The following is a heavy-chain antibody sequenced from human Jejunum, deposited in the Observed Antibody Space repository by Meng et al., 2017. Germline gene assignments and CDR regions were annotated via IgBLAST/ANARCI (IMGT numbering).Heavy chain of an antibody. CDR3: ARGGDPRAYYFDY. D-gene: IGHD3-10*01. V-gene: IGHV4-34*01. J-gene: IGHJ4*02. Sequence: HVQLQQLCAGILQPSQTLSLPCAVYGGSFSGYYCGWIRQAPGKGLEWIGDIDHSGSTNYNPSLKNRVTISVDTSRNQISLNLNSVTAADTAVYYCARGGDPRAYYFDYWGQGNLVTVSS. CDR2: IDHSGST. CDR1: GGSFSGYY.